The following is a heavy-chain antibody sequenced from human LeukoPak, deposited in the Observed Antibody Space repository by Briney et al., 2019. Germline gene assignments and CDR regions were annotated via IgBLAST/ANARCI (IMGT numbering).Heavy chain of an antibody. Sequence: ASVKVSCXASGYTFTGYYMHWVRQAHGQGLEWMGWINPNSGGTNYAQKFQGRVTMTRDTSISTAYMEVSRLRSDDTAVYYCARSAETYCGGDCYSFDYWGQGTLVTVSS. J-gene: IGHJ4*02. CDR1: GYTFTGYY. V-gene: IGHV1-2*02. D-gene: IGHD2-21*01. CDR3: ARSAETYCGGDCYSFDY. CDR2: INPNSGGT.